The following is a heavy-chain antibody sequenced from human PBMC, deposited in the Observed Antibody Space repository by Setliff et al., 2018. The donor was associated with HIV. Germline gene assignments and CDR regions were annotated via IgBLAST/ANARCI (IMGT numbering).Heavy chain of an antibody. CDR3: ATHPPYRSAWYMRS. Sequence: GASVKVSCKISGFTLNELYIQWVRQAPAKGLEWMGGFDPEAGEIIYAQKFQGRVTMTEDTSTDTAYMDLRSLRSEDTAVYYCATHPPYRSAWYMRSWGQGTLVTVSS. D-gene: IGHD6-19*01. CDR1: GFTLNELY. V-gene: IGHV1-24*01. J-gene: IGHJ5*02. CDR2: FDPEAGEI.